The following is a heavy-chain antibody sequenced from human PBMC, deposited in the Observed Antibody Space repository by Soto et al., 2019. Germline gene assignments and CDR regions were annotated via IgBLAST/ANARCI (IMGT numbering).Heavy chain of an antibody. CDR1: GGSISSSSYY. CDR3: ARQGTQEGWLQPSHFDY. J-gene: IGHJ4*02. V-gene: IGHV4-39*01. CDR2: IYYSGST. Sequence: SETLSLTCTVSGGSISSSSYYWGWIRQPPGKGLEWIGSIYYSGSTYYNPSLKSRVTISVDTSKNQFSLKLSSVTAADTAVYYCARQGTQEGWLQPSHFDYWGQGTLVTVSS. D-gene: IGHD5-12*01.